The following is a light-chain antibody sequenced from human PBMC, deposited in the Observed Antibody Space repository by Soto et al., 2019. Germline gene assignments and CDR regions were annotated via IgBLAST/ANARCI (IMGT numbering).Light chain of an antibody. CDR2: DAS. V-gene: IGKV3D-20*01. Sequence: DIVLTQSPPTLSLSPGERATLSCGASQSVSSSYVAWYQHRPGLAPRLLIHDASSRATGIPDRFSGTKSGTDFTLTIRRLEPEDAAVYFCQQYGRSPITFGQGTRLEIK. CDR3: QQYGRSPIT. CDR1: QSVSSSY. J-gene: IGKJ5*01.